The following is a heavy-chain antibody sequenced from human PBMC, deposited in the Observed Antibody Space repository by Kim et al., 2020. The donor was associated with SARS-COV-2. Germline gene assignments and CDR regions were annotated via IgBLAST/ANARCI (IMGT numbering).Heavy chain of an antibody. V-gene: IGHV3-23*01. J-gene: IGHJ4*02. CDR3: AKERGRDGGNSYFDY. Sequence: DSVKGRFTISRDNSKNTLYLQMNSLRAEDTAVYYCAKERGRDGGNSYFDYWGQGTLVTVSS. D-gene: IGHD2-21*02.